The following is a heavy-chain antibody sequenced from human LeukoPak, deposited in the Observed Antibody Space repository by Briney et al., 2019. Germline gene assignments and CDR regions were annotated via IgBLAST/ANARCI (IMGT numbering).Heavy chain of an antibody. CDR1: GFTFSSYG. D-gene: IGHD3-9*01. CDR2: VSSIGNGS. CDR3: AKVANRGDILTGYFALDY. J-gene: IGHJ4*02. V-gene: IGHV3-23*01. Sequence: PGGSLRLSCAAPGFTFSSYGMHWVRQAPGKGLEWVSAVSSIGNGSYYADSVMGRCTISRDNSKNTLYLQMNNLRAEDTAVYYCAKVANRGDILTGYFALDYWGQGTLVTVSS.